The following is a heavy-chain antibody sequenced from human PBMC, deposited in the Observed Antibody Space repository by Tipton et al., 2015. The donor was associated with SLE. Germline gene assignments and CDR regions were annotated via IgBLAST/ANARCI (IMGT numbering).Heavy chain of an antibody. CDR3: ARVGSYGYVGYFDY. J-gene: IGHJ4*02. CDR2: IHHSGST. D-gene: IGHD5-18*01. V-gene: IGHV4-38-2*01. CDR1: GYSISSGYY. Sequence: GLVKPSETLSLTCAVSGYSISSGYYWGWIRQPPGKGLEWIGSIHHSGSTYYNPSLKSRVTISVDTSKNQFSLKLSSVTAADTAVYYCARVGSYGYVGYFDYWGQGTLVTVSS.